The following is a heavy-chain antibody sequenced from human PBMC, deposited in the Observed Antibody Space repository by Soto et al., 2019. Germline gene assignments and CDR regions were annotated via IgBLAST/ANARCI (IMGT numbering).Heavy chain of an antibody. CDR2: INHSGST. CDR3: ARSYYYGSGSSPYWYYGMDV. J-gene: IGHJ6*02. D-gene: IGHD3-10*01. CDR1: GGSFSGYY. Sequence: PSGTLSLTCAVYGGSFSGYYWSWIRQPPGKGLEWIGEINHSGSTNYNPSLKSRVTISVDTSKNQFSLKLSSVTAADTAVYYCARSYYYGSGSSPYWYYGMDVWGQGTTVTVSS. V-gene: IGHV4-34*01.